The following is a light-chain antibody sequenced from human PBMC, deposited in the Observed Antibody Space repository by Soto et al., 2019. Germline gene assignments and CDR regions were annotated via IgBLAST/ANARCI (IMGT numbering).Light chain of an antibody. CDR2: LNSDGSH. CDR1: SGHSSYA. CDR3: QTWGTGLLV. V-gene: IGLV4-69*01. Sequence: QSVLTQSPAASASLGASDKLTYTLSSGHSSYAIAWHQQQPEKGPRYLMKLNSDGSHSKGDGIPDRFSGSSSGAERYLTISSLQSEDEADYYCQTWGTGLLVFGGGTKVTVL. J-gene: IGLJ3*02.